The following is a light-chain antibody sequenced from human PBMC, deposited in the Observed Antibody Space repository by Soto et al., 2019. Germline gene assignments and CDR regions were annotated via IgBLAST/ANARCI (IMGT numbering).Light chain of an antibody. CDR2: EVS. CDR1: SSDVGSYNY. CDR3: SSYAGSSNV. J-gene: IGLJ1*01. Sequence: QSALTQPASVSGSPGQSITISCTGASSDVGSYNYVSWYQQYPGKAPKLMLFEVSARPSGVPDRFSGSKSGNTASLTVSGLQAEDEADYYCSSYAGSSNVFGTGTKVTVL. V-gene: IGLV2-8*01.